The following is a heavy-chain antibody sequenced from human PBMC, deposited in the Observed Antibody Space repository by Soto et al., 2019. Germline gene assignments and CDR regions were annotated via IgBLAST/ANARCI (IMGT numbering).Heavy chain of an antibody. D-gene: IGHD6-19*01. J-gene: IGHJ6*02. CDR1: GGTFSSYA. V-gene: IGHV1-69*12. CDR3: AGYSSGNYYYYGMDV. CDR2: IIPIFGTA. Sequence: QVQLVQSGAEVKKPGSSVKVSCKASGGTFSSYAISWVRQAPGQGLEWMGGIIPIFGTANYAQKFQGRVTIXXDXSXXTAYMELSSLRSEDTAVYYCAGYSSGNYYYYGMDVWGQGTTVTVSS.